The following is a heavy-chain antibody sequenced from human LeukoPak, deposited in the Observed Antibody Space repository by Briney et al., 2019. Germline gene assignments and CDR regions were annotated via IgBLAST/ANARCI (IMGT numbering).Heavy chain of an antibody. CDR1: GFTFDDYA. D-gene: IGHD3-10*01. CDR3: AKGYYYGSGSYPQRGFDP. V-gene: IGHV3-9*01. Sequence: GGSLRLSCAASGFTFDDYAMHWVRQAPGKGLEWVSGISWNSGSIGYADSVKGRFTISRDNAKNSLYLQMNSLRAEDTALYYCAKGYYYGSGSYPQRGFDPWGQGTLVTVSS. J-gene: IGHJ5*02. CDR2: ISWNSGSI.